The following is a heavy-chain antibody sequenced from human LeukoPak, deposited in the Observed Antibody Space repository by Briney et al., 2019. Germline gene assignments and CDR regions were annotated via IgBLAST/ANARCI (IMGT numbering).Heavy chain of an antibody. CDR2: INPNSGGT. J-gene: IGHJ3*02. D-gene: IGHD4-17*01. CDR1: GYTFTGYY. V-gene: IGHV1-2*02. Sequence: GASVTVSCKASGYTFTGYYMHWVRQAPGQGLEWMGWINPNSGGTNYAQKFQGRVTMTRDTSISTAYMELSRLRSDDTAVYYCARDRGGGHAVTTDNDAFDIWGQGTMVTVSS. CDR3: ARDRGGGHAVTTDNDAFDI.